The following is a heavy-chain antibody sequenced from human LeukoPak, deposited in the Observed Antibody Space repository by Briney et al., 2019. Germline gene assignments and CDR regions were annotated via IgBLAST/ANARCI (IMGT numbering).Heavy chain of an antibody. D-gene: IGHD3-3*01. Sequence: GGSLRLSCAASGFTFSSYAMSWVRQAPGKGLEWVSAISGSGGSTYYADSVKGRFTISRDNSKNTLYLQMNSLRAEDTAVYYCAEPYVLRFLDRHDTDAFDIWGQGTMVTVSS. CDR2: ISGSGGST. V-gene: IGHV3-23*01. CDR1: GFTFSSYA. J-gene: IGHJ3*02. CDR3: AEPYVLRFLDRHDTDAFDI.